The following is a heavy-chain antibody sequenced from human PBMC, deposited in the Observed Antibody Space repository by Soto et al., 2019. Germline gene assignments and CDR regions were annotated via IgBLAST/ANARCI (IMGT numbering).Heavy chain of an antibody. CDR2: LWDDGSLE. J-gene: IGHJ6*03. D-gene: IGHD6-13*01. CDR1: GFTLSSCG. Sequence: QVQLVESGGGVVQPGRSLRLSCVASGFTLSSCGMHWVRQAPGKGLEWVAILWDDGSLEYYADSVKGRLTVSRDNSKNTLYVQMNSLRDEDTAVYYCARGAGSNHNHMDLWGRGNTVTVSS. CDR3: ARGAGSNHNHMDL. V-gene: IGHV3-33*01.